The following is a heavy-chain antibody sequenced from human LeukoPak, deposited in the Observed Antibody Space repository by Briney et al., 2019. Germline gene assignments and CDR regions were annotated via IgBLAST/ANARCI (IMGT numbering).Heavy chain of an antibody. CDR3: ARDGGAGKDSDYYYYMDV. V-gene: IGHV1-8*03. Sequence: ASVKVSCKASGYTFTSYDINWVRQATGQGLEWMGWMNPNSGNTGYAQKFQGRVTITRNTSISTAYMELSSLRSEDTAVYYCARDGGAGKDSDYYYYMDVWGKGTTVTVSS. CDR1: GYTFTSYD. J-gene: IGHJ6*03. CDR2: MNPNSGNT. D-gene: IGHD3-16*01.